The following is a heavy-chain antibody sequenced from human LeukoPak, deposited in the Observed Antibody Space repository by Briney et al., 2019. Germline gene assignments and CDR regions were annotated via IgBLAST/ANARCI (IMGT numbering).Heavy chain of an antibody. J-gene: IGHJ4*02. V-gene: IGHV3-72*01. D-gene: IGHD3-22*01. CDR3: ARSYYESIGYRAFDY. Sequence: GDSLRLSCGASGFTFSDYYMDWLRQAPGKGLEWVGRIRKKSKRYSTEYAASVKGRFTISRVDSKNSLYLQVNSLKIEDTAVYYCARSYYESIGYRAFDYWGQGTLVTVSS. CDR1: GFTFSDYY. CDR2: IRKKSKRYST.